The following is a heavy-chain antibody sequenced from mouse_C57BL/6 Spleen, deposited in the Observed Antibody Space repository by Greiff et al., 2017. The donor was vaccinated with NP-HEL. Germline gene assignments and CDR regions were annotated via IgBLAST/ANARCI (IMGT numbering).Heavy chain of an antibody. CDR2: IWWDDDK. CDR1: GFSLSTFGMG. J-gene: IGHJ2*01. V-gene: IGHV8-8*01. Sequence: QVPLTCSFPFILQPSQTLSLTCSFSGFSLSTFGMGVGWIRQPSGKGLEWLAHIWWDDDKYYNPALKSRLTISKATSKNQVFLKIANVDTADTATYYCARIDYYGSSYVEEFDYWGQGTTLTVSS. CDR3: ARIDYYGSSYVEEFDY. D-gene: IGHD1-1*01.